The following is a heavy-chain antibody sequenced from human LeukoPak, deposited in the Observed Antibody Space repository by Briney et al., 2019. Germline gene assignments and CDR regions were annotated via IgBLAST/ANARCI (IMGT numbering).Heavy chain of an antibody. D-gene: IGHD2-2*01. CDR3: AKRGVAAAMGIYYYYYMDV. V-gene: IGHV3-23*01. Sequence: PGGSLRLSCAASGFTFSSYAMSWVRQAPGRGPEWVSTISSSGGHTYYADSVKGRFTIFRDNSKNTLYLQMNSLRADDTAVYYCAKRGVAAAMGIYYYYYMDVWGKGTTATVSS. CDR2: ISSSGGHT. J-gene: IGHJ6*03. CDR1: GFTFSSYA.